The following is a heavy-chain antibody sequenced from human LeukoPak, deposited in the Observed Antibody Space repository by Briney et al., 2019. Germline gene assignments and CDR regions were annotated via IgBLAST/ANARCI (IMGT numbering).Heavy chain of an antibody. V-gene: IGHV3-15*01. J-gene: IGHJ5*02. D-gene: IGHD3-10*01. CDR3: ATDRIRDVGRFDP. CDR2: IKRKVDDGTT. Sequence: GGSLRLSCAASGFTFSNAWMSWVRQAPGKGLEWLGRIKRKVDDGTTDHAAPVKGRFTISRDDSNNTVYLQMNSLMIEDTAVYYCATDRIRDVGRFDPWGQGTLVTVSS. CDR1: GFTFSNAW.